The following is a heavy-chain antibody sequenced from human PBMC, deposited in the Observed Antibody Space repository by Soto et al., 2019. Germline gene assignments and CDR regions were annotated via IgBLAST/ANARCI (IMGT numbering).Heavy chain of an antibody. J-gene: IGHJ6*02. D-gene: IGHD5-18*01. CDR1: GFTFSSYG. V-gene: IGHV3-33*01. Sequence: QVQLVESGGGVVQPGRSLRLSCAASGFTFSSYGMHWVRQAPGKGLEWVAVIWYDGSNKYYADSVKGRFTISRDNSKNTLYLQINSLRAEDTAVYYCARVDTRGWVYYYYYGMDVWGQGTTVTVSS. CDR3: ARVDTRGWVYYYYYGMDV. CDR2: IWYDGSNK.